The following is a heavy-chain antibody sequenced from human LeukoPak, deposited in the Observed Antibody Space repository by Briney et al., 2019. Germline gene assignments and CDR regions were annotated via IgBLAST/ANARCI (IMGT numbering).Heavy chain of an antibody. CDR2: INSDGSST. CDR3: ARRGPRYGVRGVITDYYYYYMDV. V-gene: IGHV3-74*01. Sequence: GGSLRLSCAASGFTFSSYWMHWVRQAPGKGLVWVSRINSDGSSTSYADSVKGRFTISRDNAKNTLYLQMNSLRAEGTAVYYCARRGPRYGVRGVITDYYYYYMDVWGKGTTVTVSS. D-gene: IGHD3-10*01. CDR1: GFTFSSYW. J-gene: IGHJ6*03.